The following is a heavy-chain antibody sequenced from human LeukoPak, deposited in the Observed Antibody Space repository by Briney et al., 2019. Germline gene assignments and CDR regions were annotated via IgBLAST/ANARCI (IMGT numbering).Heavy chain of an antibody. CDR2: INHSGST. CDR3: ARGSWVSSISPVFDY. D-gene: IGHD6-6*01. Sequence: SEALSLTCAVYGGSFSGYYWSWIRQPPGKGLEWIGEINHSGSTNYNPSLKSRVTISVDTSKNQFSLKLSSVTAADTAVYYCARGSWVSSISPVFDYWGQGTLVTVSS. J-gene: IGHJ4*02. V-gene: IGHV4-34*01. CDR1: GGSFSGYY.